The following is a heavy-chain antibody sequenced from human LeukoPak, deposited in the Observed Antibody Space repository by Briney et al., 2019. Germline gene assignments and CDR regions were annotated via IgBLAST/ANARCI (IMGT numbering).Heavy chain of an antibody. D-gene: IGHD4-17*01. J-gene: IGHJ4*02. CDR3: ARGEYGDPFDY. CDR2: IYYSGST. V-gene: IGHV4-59*01. Sequence: SETLSPTCTVSGCSISSYYWNWIRQPPGKGLEWIGYIYYSGSTNYNPSLKSRVTISVNTTKNQYSLKLSSVTAADTAVYYCARGEYGDPFDYWGQGTLVTVSS. CDR1: GCSISSYY.